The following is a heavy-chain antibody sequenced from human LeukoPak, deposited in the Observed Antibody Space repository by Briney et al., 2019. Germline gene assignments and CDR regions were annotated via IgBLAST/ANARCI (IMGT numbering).Heavy chain of an antibody. J-gene: IGHJ4*02. Sequence: PGGSLRLSCAASGFTFSSHWMRSVRQAPGKRLERVAHIKQDGSEKYYVDSVKGRFTISRDNAKNSLHLQMNSLRAEDTAVYYCARGSRYYYDSSAIDYWGQGTLVTVSS. D-gene: IGHD3-22*01. CDR2: IKQDGSEK. CDR1: GFTFSSHW. V-gene: IGHV3-7*02. CDR3: ARGSRYYYDSSAIDY.